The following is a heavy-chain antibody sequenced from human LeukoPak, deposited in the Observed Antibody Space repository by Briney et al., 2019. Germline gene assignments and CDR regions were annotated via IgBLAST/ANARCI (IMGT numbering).Heavy chain of an antibody. CDR2: IIPILGIA. V-gene: IGHV1-69*04. D-gene: IGHD3-22*01. Sequence: ASVKDSCKASGGTFSWYALTWVRQAPGQGLEWMGRIIPILGIANYAQKFQGRVTITADTSTTTAYMELSSLRSEDTAVYYCATWDDYNDGGGYYSAFDIWGQGTMVTVSS. CDR1: GGTFSWYA. J-gene: IGHJ3*02. CDR3: ATWDDYNDGGGYYSAFDI.